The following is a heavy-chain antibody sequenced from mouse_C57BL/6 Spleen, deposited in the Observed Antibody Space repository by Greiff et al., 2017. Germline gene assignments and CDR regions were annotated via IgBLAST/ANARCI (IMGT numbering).Heavy chain of an antibody. J-gene: IGHJ2*01. CDR2: IDPENGDT. V-gene: IGHV14-4*01. D-gene: IGHD1-1*01. Sequence: VQLQQSGAELVRPGASVRLSCTASGFNIKDDYMHWVKQRPEQGLEWIGWIDPENGDTEYASKFQGKATITADTSSNTAYLQLSSLTSEDTAVYYCTVVATGDYWGQGTTLTVSS. CDR3: TVVATGDY. CDR1: GFNIKDDY.